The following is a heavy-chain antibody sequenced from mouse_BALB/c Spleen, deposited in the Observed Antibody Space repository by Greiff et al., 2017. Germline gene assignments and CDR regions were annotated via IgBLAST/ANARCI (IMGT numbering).Heavy chain of an antibody. V-gene: IGHV1-18*01. CDR1: GYSFTGYT. D-gene: IGHD2-1*01. CDR3: ASRAYGNYPYAMDY. Sequence: VQLQQSGPELVKPGASMKISCKASGYSFTGYTMNWVKQSHGKNLEWIGLINPYNGGTSYNQKFKGKATLTVDKSSSTAYMELLSLTSEDSAVYYCASRAYGNYPYAMDYWGQGTSVTVSS. J-gene: IGHJ4*01. CDR2: INPYNGGT.